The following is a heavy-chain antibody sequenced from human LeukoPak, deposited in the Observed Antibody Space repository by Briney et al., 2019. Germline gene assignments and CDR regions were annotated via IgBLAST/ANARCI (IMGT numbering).Heavy chain of an antibody. D-gene: IGHD6-13*01. V-gene: IGHV4-59*01. CDR2: IYYSGST. CDR3: ARGGKYSSSWFDS. CDR1: SGSINCYY. J-gene: IGHJ5*01. Sequence: SETLSLTCSVSSGSINCYYWNWIRQPPGKGLEWIGCIYYSGSTNYNPSLESRVTISVDTAKNQFSLKLSSVTAADTAMYYCARGGKYSSSWFDSWGQGTLVTVSS.